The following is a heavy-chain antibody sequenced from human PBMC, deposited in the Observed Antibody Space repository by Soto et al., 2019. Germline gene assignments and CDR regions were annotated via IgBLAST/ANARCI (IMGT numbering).Heavy chain of an antibody. V-gene: IGHV3-23*01. J-gene: IGHJ3*02. CDR1: GFTFSSYA. Sequence: GGSLRLSCVASGFTFSSYAMSWVRQAPGKGLEWVSAISGSGGSTYYADSVKGRFTISRDNSKNTLYLQMNSLRAEDTAVYYCAKDHDWGSSGDAFDIWGQGTMVTVSS. CDR2: ISGSGGST. D-gene: IGHD7-27*01. CDR3: AKDHDWGSSGDAFDI.